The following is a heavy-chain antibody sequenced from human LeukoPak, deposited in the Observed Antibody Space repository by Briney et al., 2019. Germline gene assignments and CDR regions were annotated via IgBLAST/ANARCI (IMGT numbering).Heavy chain of an antibody. J-gene: IGHJ6*03. D-gene: IGHD4-11*01. V-gene: IGHV4-59*01. CDR3: ARGVDYTNPLIDYYYYMDV. CDR1: GGSISSYY. Sequence: SETLSLTCTVSGGSISSYYWSWIRQPPGKGLEWIGYIYYSGSTNYSPSLKSRVTISVDTSKNQFSLKLSSVTAADTAVYYCARGVDYTNPLIDYYYYMDVWGKGTTVTVSS. CDR2: IYYSGST.